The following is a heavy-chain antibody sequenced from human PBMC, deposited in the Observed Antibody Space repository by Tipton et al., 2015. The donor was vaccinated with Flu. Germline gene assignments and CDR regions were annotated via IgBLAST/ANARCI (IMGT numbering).Heavy chain of an antibody. D-gene: IGHD3-22*01. J-gene: IGHJ3*02. V-gene: IGHV4-39*07. CDR1: GGSISTTIYY. Sequence: TLSLTCTVSGGSISTTIYYWGWIRPPPGKVLEWIGSIYYSGNTYYNPSLMSRVTISVDTSKNQFSLKLSSVTAADTAVYYCARDGFITMIVVVTPGAFDIWGQGTMVTVSS. CDR3: ARDGFITMIVVVTPGAFDI. CDR2: IYYSGNT.